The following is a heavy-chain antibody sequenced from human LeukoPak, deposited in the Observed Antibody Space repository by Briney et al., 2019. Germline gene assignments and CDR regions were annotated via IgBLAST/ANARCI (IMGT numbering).Heavy chain of an antibody. D-gene: IGHD3-10*01. CDR1: GFTFSSYA. CDR3: AKDPSPYYYGSGSYHPPDY. J-gene: IGHJ4*02. Sequence: GGSLGLSCAASGFTFSSYAMSWVRQAPGKGLEWVSAISGSGGSTYYADSVKGRFTISRDNSKNTLYLQMNSLRAEDTAVYYCAKDPSPYYYGSGSYHPPDYWGQGTLVTVSS. CDR2: ISGSGGST. V-gene: IGHV3-23*01.